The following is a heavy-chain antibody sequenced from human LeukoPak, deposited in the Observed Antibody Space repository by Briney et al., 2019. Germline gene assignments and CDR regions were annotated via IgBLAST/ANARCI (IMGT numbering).Heavy chain of an antibody. J-gene: IGHJ4*02. CDR1: GGSIRSANHH. CDR3: ARYLYDRGSNYRGRYCDS. V-gene: IGHV4-39*01. Sequence: PSETLSLTCTVSGGSIRSANHHWRWIRQPPGTGREYIGLIYYTGNTYFNPSLRSRVTISVDTSKNQFSLKLTSVTAADTAVYSCARYLYDRGSNYRGRYCDSWGQGTLVAVSS. D-gene: IGHD4/OR15-4a*01. CDR2: IYYTGNT.